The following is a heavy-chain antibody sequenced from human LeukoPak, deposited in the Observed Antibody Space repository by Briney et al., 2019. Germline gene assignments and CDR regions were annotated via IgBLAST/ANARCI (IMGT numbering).Heavy chain of an antibody. CDR1: GFTFSSYW. V-gene: IGHV3-7*01. CDR3: ARDLEGHICYFDY. Sequence: GRSLRLSCAASGFTFSSYWMSWVSQAAGKGLEWVANIKQDGSEKYYVDSVKGRFTISRDNDKNSLYLQMNSLRAEDTAVYYCARDLEGHICYFDYWGQGTLVTVSS. D-gene: IGHD2-21*01. J-gene: IGHJ4*02. CDR2: IKQDGSEK.